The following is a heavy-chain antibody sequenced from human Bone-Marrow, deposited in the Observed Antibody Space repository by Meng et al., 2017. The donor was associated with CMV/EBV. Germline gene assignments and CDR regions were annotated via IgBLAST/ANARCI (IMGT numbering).Heavy chain of an antibody. CDR3: ARVIAAADYFDF. CDR2: IGTAGDT. CDR1: RFTFSSCD. J-gene: IGHJ4*02. Sequence: GGSLRLSCAASRFTFSSCDMHWVRQATGKGLEWVSAIGTAGDTYYSGSVKGRFTISRDNAKISLYLQMNSLRAEDTAVYYCARVIAAADYFDFWGQGTLVTVSS. V-gene: IGHV3-13*01. D-gene: IGHD6-13*01.